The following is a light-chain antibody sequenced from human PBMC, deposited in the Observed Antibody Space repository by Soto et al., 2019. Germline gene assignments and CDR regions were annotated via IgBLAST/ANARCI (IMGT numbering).Light chain of an antibody. J-gene: IGLJ1*01. CDR2: EVS. V-gene: IGLV2-8*01. Sequence: QSALTQPPSASGSPGQSVTVSCTGTSSDVGGYNYVSWYQQHPGKAPKLMIYEVSKRPSGVPDRFSGSKSGNTASLTVSGLQAEDEADYYCSSYAGSNNSLLFGTGTKVTVL. CDR1: SSDVGGYNY. CDR3: SSYAGSNNSLL.